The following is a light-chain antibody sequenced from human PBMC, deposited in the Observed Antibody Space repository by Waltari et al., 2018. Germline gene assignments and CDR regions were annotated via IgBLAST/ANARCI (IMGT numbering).Light chain of an antibody. Sequence: ENVLTQSPGTLSLSPGESATLSCRASHSVNSNYLAWYQQRFGQAPRLLIYGASRRATGIPDRFSGSGSVTDFTLTINRLEPEDFVVYYCQQYGSSPFTFGQGTRLEIK. V-gene: IGKV3-20*01. CDR2: GAS. J-gene: IGKJ5*01. CDR3: QQYGSSPFT. CDR1: HSVNSNY.